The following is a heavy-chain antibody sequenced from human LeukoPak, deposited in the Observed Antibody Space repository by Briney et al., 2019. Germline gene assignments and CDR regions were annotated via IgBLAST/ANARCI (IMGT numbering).Heavy chain of an antibody. J-gene: IGHJ6*02. V-gene: IGHV1-2*04. CDR1: GYSFTGYY. Sequence: ASVKVSCKASGYSFTGYYIHWVRHAPGQGLEWMGWINPNSGGTKYAQKFQDWVTMTRDTSINTVYMEMSRLRSDNTAVYYCARDLRQEDSDYFYGMDPWGQGTTVTVSS. CDR2: INPNSGGT. CDR3: ARDLRQEDSDYFYGMDP. D-gene: IGHD5/OR15-5a*01.